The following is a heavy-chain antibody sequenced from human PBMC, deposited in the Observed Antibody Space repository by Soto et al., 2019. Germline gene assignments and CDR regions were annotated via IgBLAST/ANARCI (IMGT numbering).Heavy chain of an antibody. CDR1: GGTFSSYT. J-gene: IGHJ4*02. D-gene: IGHD5-18*01. Sequence: QVQLVQSGAEVKKPGSSVKVSCKASGGTFSSYTISWVRQAPGQGLEWMGRIIPILGIANYAQKFQGRVTITADKSTSTAYMELSSLRCEDTAVYYCARGKSTAMVRNFDFWGQGTLVTVSS. V-gene: IGHV1-69*02. CDR3: ARGKSTAMVRNFDF. CDR2: IIPILGIA.